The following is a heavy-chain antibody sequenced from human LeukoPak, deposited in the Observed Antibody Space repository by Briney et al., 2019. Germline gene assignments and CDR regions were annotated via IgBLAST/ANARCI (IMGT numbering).Heavy chain of an antibody. V-gene: IGHV4-61*02. J-gene: IGHJ4*02. CDR1: GGSISSGSYY. CDR2: IYTSGST. D-gene: IGHD2-15*01. Sequence: PSETLSLTCTVSGGSISSGSYYWSWIRQPAGKGLEWIGRIYTSGSTNYNPSLKSRVTISVDTSKNQFSLKLSSVTAADTAVYYCARGSLGYCSGGSCSPFDYWGQGTLVTVSS. CDR3: ARGSLGYCSGGSCSPFDY.